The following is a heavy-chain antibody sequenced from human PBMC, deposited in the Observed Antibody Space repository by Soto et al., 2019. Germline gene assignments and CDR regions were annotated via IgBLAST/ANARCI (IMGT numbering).Heavy chain of an antibody. J-gene: IGHJ4*02. CDR3: AKVITGSTVSEEPNLFAV. CDR1: GFTFDDYA. CDR2: ISGSGGST. D-gene: IGHD1-7*01. Sequence: GGYLRLSCAASGFTFDDYAMHWVRQAPGKGLEWVSAISGSGGSTYYADSVKGRFTISRDNSKNTLYLQMNSLRAEDTAVYYCAKVITGSTVSEEPNLFAVRGQRTLVTVSS. V-gene: IGHV3-23*01.